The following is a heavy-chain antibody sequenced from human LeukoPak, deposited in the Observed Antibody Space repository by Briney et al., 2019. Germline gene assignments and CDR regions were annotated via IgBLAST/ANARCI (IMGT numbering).Heavy chain of an antibody. CDR2: ISAYNGNT. D-gene: IGHD3-22*01. CDR1: GYTFTSYG. V-gene: IGHV1-18*01. CDR3: AREGSNIYYDSSGYYLAKHYYFDY. J-gene: IGHJ4*02. Sequence: GASVKVSCKASGYTFTSYGISWVRQAPGQGLEWMGWISAYNGNTNYAQKLQGRVTMTTDTSTSTAYMELRSLRSDDTAVYYCAREGSNIYYDSSGYYLAKHYYFDYWGQGTLVTVSS.